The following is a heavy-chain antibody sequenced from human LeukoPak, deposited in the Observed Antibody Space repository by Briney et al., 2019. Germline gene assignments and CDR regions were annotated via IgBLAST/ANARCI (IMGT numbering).Heavy chain of an antibody. CDR2: INHSGST. Sequence: HSETLSLTCAVYGGSFSGYYWSWIRQPPGKGLEWIGEINHSGSTNYNPSLKSRVTISVDTSKNQFSLKLSSVTAADTAVYYCARVGFWSGYRIDYWGQGTLVTVSS. V-gene: IGHV4-34*01. J-gene: IGHJ4*02. CDR3: ARVGFWSGYRIDY. CDR1: GGSFSGYY. D-gene: IGHD3-3*01.